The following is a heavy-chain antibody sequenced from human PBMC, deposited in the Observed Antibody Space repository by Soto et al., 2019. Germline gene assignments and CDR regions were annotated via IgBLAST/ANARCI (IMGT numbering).Heavy chain of an antibody. CDR3: ASFTMVRGVIITYYYYYGMDV. Sequence: GGSLRLSCAASGFTFSSYAMHWVRQAPGKGLEWVAVISYDGSNKYYADSVKGRFTISRDNSKNTLYLQMNSLRAEDTAVYYCASFTMVRGVIITYYYYYGMDVWGQGTTVTVSS. J-gene: IGHJ6*02. CDR2: ISYDGSNK. D-gene: IGHD3-10*01. CDR1: GFTFSSYA. V-gene: IGHV3-30-3*01.